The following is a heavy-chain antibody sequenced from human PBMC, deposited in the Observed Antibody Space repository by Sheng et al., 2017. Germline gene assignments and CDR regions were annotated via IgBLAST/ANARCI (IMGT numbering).Heavy chain of an antibody. V-gene: IGHV1-18*01. CDR3: ARERDYDFWSDYYYYMDV. CDR2: ISAYNGNT. CDR1: GYTFTSYG. Sequence: QVQLVQSGAEVKKPGASVKVSCKASGYTFTSYGISWVRQAPGQGLEWMGWISAYNGNTNYAQKLQGRVTMTTDTSTSTAYMELRSLRSDDTAVYYCARERDYDFWSDYYYYMDVWGQGTTVTVSS. D-gene: IGHD3-3*01. J-gene: IGHJ6*03.